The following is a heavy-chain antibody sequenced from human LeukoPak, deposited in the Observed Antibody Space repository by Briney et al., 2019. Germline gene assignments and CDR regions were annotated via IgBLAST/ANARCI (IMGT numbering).Heavy chain of an antibody. CDR2: IRYDGSNK. CDR3: AKEYGGYYYYYMDV. D-gene: IGHD4-23*01. J-gene: IGHJ6*03. V-gene: IGHV3-30*02. CDR1: GFTFSSYG. Sequence: AGGSLRLSCAASGFTFSSYGMHWVRQAPGKGLEWVAFIRYDGSNKYYADSVKGRFTISRDNSKNTLYLQMNSLRAEDTAVYYCAKEYGGYYYYYMDVWGKGTTVTISS.